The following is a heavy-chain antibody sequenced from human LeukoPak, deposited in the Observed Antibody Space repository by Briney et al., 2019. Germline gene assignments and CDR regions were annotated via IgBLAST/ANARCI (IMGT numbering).Heavy chain of an antibody. Sequence: SETLSLTCTVSGDSISSYYWSWIRQPPGKGLEWIGYIYYSGSANYNPSLKSRVTISVDTSKNQFSLKLSSVTAADTAVYYCARDGNIAVGLYAFDIWGQGTMVTVSS. CDR3: ARDGNIAVGLYAFDI. CDR1: GDSISSYY. CDR2: IYYSGSA. J-gene: IGHJ3*02. D-gene: IGHD6-19*01. V-gene: IGHV4-59*01.